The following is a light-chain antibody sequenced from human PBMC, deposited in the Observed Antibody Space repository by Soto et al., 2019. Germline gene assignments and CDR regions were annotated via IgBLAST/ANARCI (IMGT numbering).Light chain of an antibody. Sequence: QSVLTQPPSVSAAPGQRVTISCSGSSSNIGNNYVSWYQQLPGTDPKLLIYESNKRPSGIPDRFSGSKSGTSATLGITGLQTGDEADYYCGTWDSSLSAFYVFGTGTKLTVL. CDR1: SSNIGNNY. CDR3: GTWDSSLSAFYV. V-gene: IGLV1-51*02. J-gene: IGLJ1*01. CDR2: ESN.